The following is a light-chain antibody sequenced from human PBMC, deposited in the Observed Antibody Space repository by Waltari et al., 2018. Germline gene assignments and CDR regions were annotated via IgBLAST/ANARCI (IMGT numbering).Light chain of an antibody. CDR1: QSVSRS. Sequence: EIVLTQSPGTLSLSPGERAPLSCRASQSVSRSLAWYQQKPGQAPRLLIYDASSRATGIPDRFSGGGSGTDFSLTISRLEPEDFAVYYCQKYVSLPATFGQGTKVEIK. CDR3: QKYVSLPAT. CDR2: DAS. J-gene: IGKJ1*01. V-gene: IGKV3-20*01.